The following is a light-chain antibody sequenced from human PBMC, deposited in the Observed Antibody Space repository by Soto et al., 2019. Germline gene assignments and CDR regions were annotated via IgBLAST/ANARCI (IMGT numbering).Light chain of an antibody. CDR1: SSNIGSKY. V-gene: IGLV1-47*01. CDR2: RNN. Sequence: QSVLTQPPSASGTPGQRVTISCSGSSSNIGSKYVYWYQQLPGTAPQLLRYRNNQRPSGVPDRFSGSKSGTSASLAISGLRSEDEDDYYCSAWDAGVSGPAFGGGTKLTVL. CDR3: SAWDAGVSGPA. J-gene: IGLJ2*01.